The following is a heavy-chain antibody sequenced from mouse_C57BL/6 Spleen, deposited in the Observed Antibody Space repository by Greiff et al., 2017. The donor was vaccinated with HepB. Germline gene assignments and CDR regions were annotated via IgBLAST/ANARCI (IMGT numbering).Heavy chain of an antibody. CDR3: ARSHTTVEDAMDY. CDR2: INPGSGGT. CDR1: GYAFTNYL. J-gene: IGHJ4*01. D-gene: IGHD1-1*01. Sequence: QVQLQQSGAELVRPGTSVKVSCKASGYAFTNYLIEWVKQRPGQGLEWIGVINPGSGGTNYNEKFKGKATLTADKSSSTAYMQLSSLTSEDSAVYFCARSHTTVEDAMDYWGQGTSVTVSS. V-gene: IGHV1-54*01.